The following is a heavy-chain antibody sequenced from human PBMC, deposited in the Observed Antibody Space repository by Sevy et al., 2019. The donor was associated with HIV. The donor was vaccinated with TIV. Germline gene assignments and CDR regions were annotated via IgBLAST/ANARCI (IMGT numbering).Heavy chain of an antibody. CDR1: GGSISSSSYY. CDR3: ARQSWIQLWHNYGMDV. V-gene: IGHV4-39*01. Sequence: SETLSLTCTVPGGSISSSSYYWGWIRQPPGKGLEWIGSIYYSGSTYYNPSLKSRVTISVDTSKNQFSLKLSSVTAADTAVYYCARQSWIQLWHNYGMDVWGQGTTVTVSS. D-gene: IGHD5-18*01. CDR2: IYYSGST. J-gene: IGHJ6*02.